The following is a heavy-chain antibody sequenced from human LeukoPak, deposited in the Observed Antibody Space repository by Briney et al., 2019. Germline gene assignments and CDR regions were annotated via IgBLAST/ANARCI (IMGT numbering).Heavy chain of an antibody. CDR2: ISSSSSYI. Sequence: KSGGSLRLSCAASGFTFSSYSMNWVRQAPGKGLEWVSSISSSSSYIYYADSVKGRFTISRDNAKNSLYLQMNSLRAADTAVYYCARGLSYYDSSGYYYVVTYFDYWGQGTLVTVSS. CDR1: GFTFSSYS. CDR3: ARGLSYYDSSGYYYVVTYFDY. V-gene: IGHV3-21*01. D-gene: IGHD3-22*01. J-gene: IGHJ4*02.